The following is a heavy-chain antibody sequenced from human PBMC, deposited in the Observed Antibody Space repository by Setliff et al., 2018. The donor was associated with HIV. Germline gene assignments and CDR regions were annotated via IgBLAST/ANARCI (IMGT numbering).Heavy chain of an antibody. CDR3: ARVRGRYYYHYAMDV. Sequence: SETLSLTCGVSGYSMSSGYYWGWIRQPPGKGLEWIGNVYHTGSTYYNPSLKSRVTISVDTSKNQFSLKLSSVTAADTAVYYCARVRGRYYYHYAMDVWGQGTTVTVSS. V-gene: IGHV4-38-2*01. CDR1: GYSMSSGYY. CDR2: VYHTGST. D-gene: IGHD3-10*01. J-gene: IGHJ6*02.